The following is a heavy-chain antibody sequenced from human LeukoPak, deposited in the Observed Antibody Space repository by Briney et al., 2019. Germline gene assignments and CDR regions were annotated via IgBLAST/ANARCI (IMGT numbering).Heavy chain of an antibody. CDR1: GGSISSYY. D-gene: IGHD2-2*01. Sequence: PSETLSLTCTVSGGSISSYYWSWIRQPPGKGLEWIGYIYYSGSTNYNPSLKSRVTISVDTSKNQFSLKLSSVTAADTAVYYCARVVPAASVGDYFDYWGQGTLVTVSS. J-gene: IGHJ4*02. V-gene: IGHV4-59*01. CDR2: IYYSGST. CDR3: ARVVPAASVGDYFDY.